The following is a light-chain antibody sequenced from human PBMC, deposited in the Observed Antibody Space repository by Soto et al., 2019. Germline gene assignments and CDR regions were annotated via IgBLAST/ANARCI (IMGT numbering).Light chain of an antibody. V-gene: IGLV2-11*01. Sequence: QSALTQPRSVSGSPGQSVTISCTGTSSDVGGYNYVSWYQQHPGKAPKLMIYDVSKRPSGVPDRFSGSKSGNTASLTISGLQAEDEADYYCCSYAGSPLYVCGTGTKLTVL. CDR1: SSDVGGYNY. CDR3: CSYAGSPLYV. J-gene: IGLJ1*01. CDR2: DVS.